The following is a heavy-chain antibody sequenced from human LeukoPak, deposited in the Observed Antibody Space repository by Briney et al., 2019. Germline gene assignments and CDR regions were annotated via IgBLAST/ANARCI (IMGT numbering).Heavy chain of an antibody. V-gene: IGHV3-9*01. D-gene: IGHD5-18*01. J-gene: IGHJ4*02. Sequence: GRSLRLSCAASGFTFDDYAMHWVRQAPGKGLEWVSGISWNSGSIGYADPVKGRFTISRDNAKNSLYLQMNSLRAEDTALYYCAKDTNVDTAMTTFDYWGQGTLVTVSS. CDR1: GFTFDDYA. CDR3: AKDTNVDTAMTTFDY. CDR2: ISWNSGSI.